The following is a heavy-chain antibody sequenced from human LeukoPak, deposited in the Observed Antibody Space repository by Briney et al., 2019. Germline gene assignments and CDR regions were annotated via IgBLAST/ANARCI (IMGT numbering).Heavy chain of an antibody. CDR2: IYYTGST. D-gene: IGHD3-3*01. CDR3: ARTAYYDFWSGSRYYFDY. J-gene: IGHJ4*02. CDR1: GGSISSYY. V-gene: IGHV4-59*01. Sequence: SETLSLTCTVSGGSISSYYWSWVRQPPGKGLEWIGYIYYTGSTNYNPSLKSRVTISVDTSKNHFSLKLSSVAAADTAVYYCARTAYYDFWSGSRYYFDYWGQGTLVTVSS.